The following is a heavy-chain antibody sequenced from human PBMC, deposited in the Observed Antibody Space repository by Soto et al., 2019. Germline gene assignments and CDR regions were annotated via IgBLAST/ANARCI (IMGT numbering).Heavy chain of an antibody. V-gene: IGHV4-31*03. CDR1: GGSISSGGYY. CDR3: ATMGLGYCSGGSCYSAFDY. CDR2: IYYSGST. D-gene: IGHD2-15*01. J-gene: IGHJ4*02. Sequence: QVQLQESGPGLVKPSQTLSLTCTVSGGSISSGGYYWSWIRQHPGKGLEWIGYIYYSGSTYYNPSLKSRVTISVDTSKNQFSLKLSSVTAADTAVYYCATMGLGYCSGGSCYSAFDYWGQGTLVTVSS.